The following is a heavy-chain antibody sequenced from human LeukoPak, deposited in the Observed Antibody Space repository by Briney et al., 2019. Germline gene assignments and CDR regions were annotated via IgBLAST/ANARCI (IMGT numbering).Heavy chain of an antibody. CDR1: GFTFSIYE. Sequence: GGSLRLSCVASGFTFSIYEMNWVRQAPGKGLEWVSYISSSGTTIYYAGSLKGRFTISRDNAKNSLYLQMNSLRAEDTALYYCARDWVTAHHTDVFDVWGQGTMVTVSS. CDR3: ARDWVTAHHTDVFDV. J-gene: IGHJ3*01. CDR2: ISSSGTTI. D-gene: IGHD2-21*02. V-gene: IGHV3-48*03.